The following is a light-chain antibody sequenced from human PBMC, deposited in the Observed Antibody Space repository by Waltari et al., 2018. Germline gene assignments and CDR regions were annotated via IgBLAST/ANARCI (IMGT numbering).Light chain of an antibody. CDR1: PGSVSTRYY. Sequence: QTVVTQEPSFSVSPGGTVTLTCGLSPGSVSTRYYPSWYQHTPGRAPRTLIYNTNTRSSGVPDRFSGSILGNKAALTITGAQADDESNYYCVLYMTSGISVFGGGTKLTVL. CDR2: NTN. J-gene: IGLJ3*02. V-gene: IGLV8-61*01. CDR3: VLYMTSGISV.